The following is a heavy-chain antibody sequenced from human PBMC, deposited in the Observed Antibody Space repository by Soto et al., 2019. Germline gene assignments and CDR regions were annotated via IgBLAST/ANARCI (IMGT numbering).Heavy chain of an antibody. V-gene: IGHV1-18*01. CDR3: ARGSGRLWGYCSGGSCYSGAFDI. Sequence: RASVKVSCKASGYTFTSYGISWVRQTPGQGLEWMGWISAYNGNTNYAQKLQGRVTMTTDTSTSTAYMELRSLRSDDTAVYYCARGSGRLWGYCSGGSCYSGAFDIWGQGTMVTVSS. CDR1: GYTFTSYG. D-gene: IGHD2-15*01. J-gene: IGHJ3*02. CDR2: ISAYNGNT.